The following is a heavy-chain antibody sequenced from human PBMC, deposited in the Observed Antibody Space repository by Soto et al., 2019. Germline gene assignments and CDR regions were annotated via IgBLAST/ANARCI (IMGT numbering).Heavy chain of an antibody. CDR1: GFTFITYW. CDR3: ARPILGGEILDC. V-gene: IGHV3-7*05. CDR2: INQDGREE. J-gene: IGHJ4*02. D-gene: IGHD3-16*01. Sequence: GGSLRLSCAASGFTFITYWMTWVRQAPGKGLEWVANINQDGREEKYVDSVKDRFTIPRDNAKNSLFLQMNSLRGEDTAVYYCARPILGGEILDCGGQGTLVT.